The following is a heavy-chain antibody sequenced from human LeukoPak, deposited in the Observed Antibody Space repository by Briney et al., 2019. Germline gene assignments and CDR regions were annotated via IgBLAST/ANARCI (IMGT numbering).Heavy chain of an antibody. Sequence: SETLSLTRTVSGGSISSGGYYWSWIRQHPGKGLEWIGYIYYSGSTYYNPSLKSRVTISIDTSKNQFSLKLSSVTAADTVVYSCARWVHRDWEQLPNPFDSWGQGTLVTVSS. CDR2: IYYSGST. D-gene: IGHD1/OR15-1a*01. CDR3: ARWVHRDWEQLPNPFDS. J-gene: IGHJ4*02. CDR1: GGSISSGGYY. V-gene: IGHV4-31*03.